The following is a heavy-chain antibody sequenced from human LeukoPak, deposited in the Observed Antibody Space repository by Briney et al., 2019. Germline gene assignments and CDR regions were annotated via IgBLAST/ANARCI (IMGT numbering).Heavy chain of an antibody. J-gene: IGHJ3*02. Sequence: PGGSLRLSCAASGFTFDDYGMSWVRQAPGKGLEWVSGINWNGGSTGYADSVKGRFTISRDNAKNSLYLQMNSLRAEDTALYYCARDQRSEGSSGYDAFDIWGQGTMVTVSS. D-gene: IGHD3-22*01. CDR2: INWNGGST. CDR1: GFTFDDYG. V-gene: IGHV3-20*04. CDR3: ARDQRSEGSSGYDAFDI.